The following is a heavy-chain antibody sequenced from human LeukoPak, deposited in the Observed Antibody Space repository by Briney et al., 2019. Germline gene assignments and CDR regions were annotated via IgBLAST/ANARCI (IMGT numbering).Heavy chain of an antibody. D-gene: IGHD6-19*01. Sequence: GGSLRLSCAASGFTFSNYWMTWVRQAPGKGLEWVANIKEDGSEKHYVDSVKGRFTISRDNAKNSLYLQMDSLRADDTAVYYCARPILSGWYEDDYWGQGTLVTVSS. V-gene: IGHV3-7*01. J-gene: IGHJ4*02. CDR1: GFTFSNYW. CDR3: ARPILSGWYEDDY. CDR2: IKEDGSEK.